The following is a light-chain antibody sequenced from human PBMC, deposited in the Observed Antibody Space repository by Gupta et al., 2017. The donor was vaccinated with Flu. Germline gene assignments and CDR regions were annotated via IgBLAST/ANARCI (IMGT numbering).Light chain of an antibody. Sequence: QSALTQPASVSGSPGQSITISCTGTSSDVGFDNYVSWYQHHPGKAPKLLIYEVINRPSGISNRFSGSKSGNTASLTISGLQTEDEAEYYCSSYTCSNALEFGGGTKLTVL. CDR1: SSDVGFDNY. CDR3: SSYTCSNALE. J-gene: IGLJ3*02. CDR2: EVI. V-gene: IGLV2-14*01.